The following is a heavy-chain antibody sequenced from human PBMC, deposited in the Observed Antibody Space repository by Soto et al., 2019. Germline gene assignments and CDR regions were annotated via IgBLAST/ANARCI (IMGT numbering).Heavy chain of an antibody. CDR1: GFTFSTYW. CDR3: ARGTRLGGFGELQY. CDR2: ITNDGSIT. V-gene: IGHV3-74*01. J-gene: IGHJ4*01. D-gene: IGHD3-10*01. Sequence: EVQLVESGGGLVQPGGSLRLSCAASGFTFSTYWMHWVRQAPGKGLVWVSRITNDGSITNYADSVKGRFTISRDNAKNTLYLQMDSLRAEDTAVYYCARGTRLGGFGELQYWGRGTLVPVSS.